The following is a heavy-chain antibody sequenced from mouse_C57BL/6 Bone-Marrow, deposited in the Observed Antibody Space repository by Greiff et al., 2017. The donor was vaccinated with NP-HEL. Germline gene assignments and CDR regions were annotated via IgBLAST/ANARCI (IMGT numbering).Heavy chain of an antibody. CDR2: IYPRSGNH. D-gene: IGHD1-1*01. V-gene: IGHV1-81*01. CDR1: GYTFTSYG. Sequence: QVQLKQSGAELARPGASVKLSCKASGYTFTSYGISWVKQRPGQGLEWIGEIYPRSGNHYYNEQFKGKATLTADKSSSTAYMELRSLTSEDSAFYCCAREYYYGRCDWGQGTTLTVSS. J-gene: IGHJ2*01. CDR3: AREYYYGRCD.